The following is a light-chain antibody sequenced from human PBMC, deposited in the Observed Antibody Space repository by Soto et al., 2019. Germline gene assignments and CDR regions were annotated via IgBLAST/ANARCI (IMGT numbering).Light chain of an antibody. CDR1: QDISSY. V-gene: IGKV1-9*01. J-gene: IGKJ1*01. CDR2: GAS. CDR3: QQLNSYPWT. Sequence: IQLTQSPSFLSASVGDRVTITCRASQDISSYLTWYQQKPGKAPKLLIYGASTLQSGVPSRFSGSGSETEFTLTISSLQPEDFATYYCQQLNSYPWTFGQGTKVDIK.